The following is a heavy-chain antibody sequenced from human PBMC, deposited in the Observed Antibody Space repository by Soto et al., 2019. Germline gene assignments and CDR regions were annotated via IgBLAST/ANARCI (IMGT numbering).Heavy chain of an antibody. J-gene: IGHJ4*02. CDR3: ATSYGSGSAHFDS. V-gene: IGHV1-69*02. CDR2: IIPMLGMS. Sequence: QVQLVQSGAEVTKPGSSVTVSCTASGDTFSRFTLSWVRQAPGQGLEWMGRIIPMLGMSNSALKFQGRVTITADKSTNKVYMQLNSLRSDDTAVYYCATSYGSGSAHFDSWGQGTLVTVSS. D-gene: IGHD3-10*01. CDR1: GDTFSRFT.